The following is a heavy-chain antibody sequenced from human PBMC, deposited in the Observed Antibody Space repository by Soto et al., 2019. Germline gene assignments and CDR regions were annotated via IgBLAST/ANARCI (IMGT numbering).Heavy chain of an antibody. CDR3: ARGRYGDY. D-gene: IGHD1-1*01. CDR1: GYTFTSYG. CDR2: ISAHNGNT. Sequence: QVHLVQSGDEVKKPGASVKVSCKGSGYTFTSYGITWVRQAPGQGLEWMGWISAHNGNTDYAQKLQGRVTVTRDTSTSTAYMELRSLGSDDTAVYYCARGRYGDYWGQGALVNVSS. J-gene: IGHJ4*02. V-gene: IGHV1-18*01.